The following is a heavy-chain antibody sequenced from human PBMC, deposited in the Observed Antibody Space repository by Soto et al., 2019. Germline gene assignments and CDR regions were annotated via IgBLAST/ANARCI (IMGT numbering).Heavy chain of an antibody. D-gene: IGHD3-22*01. CDR2: INDSGST. V-gene: IGHV4-34*01. CDR3: ARGSHKLHSYDSSGFYHYVDY. Sequence: LSLACAVYGGSFSDYSWTWIRQPQGKGLEWIGEINDSGSTNYTPSLERRVTISRDTSKNRFSLKLSSVTAADTAVYYCARGSHKLHSYDSSGFYHYVDYWGQGXLVTVYS. CDR1: GGSFSDYS. J-gene: IGHJ4*02.